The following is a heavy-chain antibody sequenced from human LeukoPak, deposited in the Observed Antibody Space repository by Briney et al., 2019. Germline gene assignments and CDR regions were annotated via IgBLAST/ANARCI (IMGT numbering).Heavy chain of an antibody. J-gene: IGHJ4*02. CDR3: AKIGAVAGHFDY. CDR1: GFTFSRYG. V-gene: IGHV3-30*02. Sequence: HPGGYLRLSCAASGFTFSRYGMHWVRQAPGKGLEWVAFIRYDGSDKSYADSVKGRFTISRDNSKNTLYLQMNSLRAEDTAMYYCAKIGAVAGHFDYWGQGTLVTVSS. D-gene: IGHD6-19*01. CDR2: IRYDGSDK.